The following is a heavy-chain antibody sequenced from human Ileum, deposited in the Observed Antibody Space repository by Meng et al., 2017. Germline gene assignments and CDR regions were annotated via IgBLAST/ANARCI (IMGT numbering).Heavy chain of an antibody. J-gene: IGHJ4*02. CDR3: ARHGGYSQDF. V-gene: IGHV4-4*02. Sequence: QGQLQEAGPGLVRPSGTLSLTCAVSSGSISSNTYWSWVRQPPGKGLEWIGQIPHSGSAYYNPSLKSRVTMSVDKSKSQFSLMLTSVTAADTAIYYCARHGGYSQDFWGQGTLVTVSS. CDR1: SGSISSNTY. CDR2: IPHSGSA. D-gene: IGHD4-23*01.